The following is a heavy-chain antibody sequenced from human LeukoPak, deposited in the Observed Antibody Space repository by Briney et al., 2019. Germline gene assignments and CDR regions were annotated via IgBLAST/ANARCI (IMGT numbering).Heavy chain of an antibody. CDR1: GGSISSSSYY. CDR3: ARDISGGDAFDI. V-gene: IGHV4-39*07. CDR2: IYYSGNT. Sequence: PSETLSLTCTVSGGSISSSSYYWGWIRQPPGKGLEWIGSIYYSGNTYYNPSLKSRVTISVDTSKNQFSLKLSSVTAADTAVYYCARDISGGDAFDIWGQGTVVTVSS. D-gene: IGHD5-12*01. J-gene: IGHJ3*02.